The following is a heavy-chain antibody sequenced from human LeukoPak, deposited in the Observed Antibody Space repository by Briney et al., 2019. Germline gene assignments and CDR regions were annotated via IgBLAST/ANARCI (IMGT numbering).Heavy chain of an antibody. J-gene: IGHJ4*02. CDR2: INPNSGGT. CDR3: ASHIAARRSLDY. CDR1: GYTFTGYY. D-gene: IGHD6-6*01. Sequence: ASVKVSCKASGYTFTGYYMHWVRQATGQGLEWMGWINPNSGGTNYAQKFQGRVTMTRDTSISTAYMELSRLRSDDTAVYYCASHIAARRSLDYWGQGTLVTVSS. V-gene: IGHV1-2*02.